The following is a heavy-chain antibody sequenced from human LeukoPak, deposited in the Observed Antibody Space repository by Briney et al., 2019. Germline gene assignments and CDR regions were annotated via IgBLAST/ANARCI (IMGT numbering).Heavy chain of an antibody. V-gene: IGHV4-59*01. CDR2: IYYSGST. D-gene: IGHD3-10*01. Sequence: SETLSLTCTVSGASISSYYWSWIRQPPGKGLEWIGYIYYSGSTNYNPSLKSRVTISVDTSKNQFSLKLSSVTAADTAVYYCARAASLLWFGELPYYFDYWGQGTLVTVSS. CDR3: ARAASLLWFGELPYYFDY. CDR1: GASISSYY. J-gene: IGHJ4*02.